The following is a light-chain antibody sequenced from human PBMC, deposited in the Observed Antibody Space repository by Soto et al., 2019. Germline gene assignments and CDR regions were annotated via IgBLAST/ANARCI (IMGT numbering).Light chain of an antibody. CDR3: QQYGSSPLT. CDR2: DAS. CDR1: QSVSISY. J-gene: IGKJ4*01. Sequence: EIVLTQSPGTLSLSPGERATLSCRASQSVSISYLAWYQQKPGQAPRLLIYDASSRATGIPDRFSGSGSGTDFTLTISRLEPEDLAVYYCQQYGSSPLTFGGGTKVEIK. V-gene: IGKV3-20*01.